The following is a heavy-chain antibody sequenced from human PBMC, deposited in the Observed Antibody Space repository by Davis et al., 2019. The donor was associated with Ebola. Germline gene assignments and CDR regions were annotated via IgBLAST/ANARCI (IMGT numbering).Heavy chain of an antibody. Sequence: GESLKISCAASGFTFSESWMAWVRQAPGKGLEWLANMLHDGNEKYSAGPVKGRFTISRDNARNSFYLQMNSLRVEDTAVYYCARDNYWKLDYWGQGILVTVSS. CDR3: ARDNYWKLDY. D-gene: IGHD4-11*01. CDR1: GFTFSESW. J-gene: IGHJ4*02. CDR2: MLHDGNEK. V-gene: IGHV3-7*01.